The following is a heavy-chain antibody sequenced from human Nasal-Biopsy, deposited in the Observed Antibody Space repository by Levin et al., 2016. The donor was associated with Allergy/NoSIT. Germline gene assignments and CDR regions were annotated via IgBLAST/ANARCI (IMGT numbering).Heavy chain of an antibody. V-gene: IGHV1-69*04. D-gene: IGHD2-8*01. J-gene: IGHJ5*01. Sequence: SVKVSCKTPGDTLSSYTITWVRQAPGQGLEWMGRILPMHGITNYAQKFEGRVAITADKSTSTVYMELSSLSSEDTAIFYCVREQYCTHAGCFKWFDSWGQGTLVTVSS. CDR2: ILPMHGIT. CDR3: VREQYCTHAGCFKWFDS. CDR1: GDTLSSYT.